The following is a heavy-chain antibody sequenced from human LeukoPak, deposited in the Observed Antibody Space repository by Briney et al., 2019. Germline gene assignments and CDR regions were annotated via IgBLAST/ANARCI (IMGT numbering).Heavy chain of an antibody. CDR1: GGSISSSSYY. D-gene: IGHD5-12*01. CDR3: ARLGGGYAFFDY. Sequence: SETLSLTCTVSGGSISSSSYYWGWIRQPPGKGLEWIGSIYYSGSTYYNPSLKSRVTISVDTSKNQFSLKLSSVTAADTALFYCARLGGGYAFFDYWGQGTLVTVSS. V-gene: IGHV4-39*07. CDR2: IYYSGST. J-gene: IGHJ4*02.